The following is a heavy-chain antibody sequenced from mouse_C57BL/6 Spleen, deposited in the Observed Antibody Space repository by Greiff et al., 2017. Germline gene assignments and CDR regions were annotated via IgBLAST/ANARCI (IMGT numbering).Heavy chain of an antibody. CDR1: GYTFTDYE. Sequence: VKLMESGAELVRPGASVTLSCKASGYTFTDYEMHWVKQTPVHGLEWIGAIDPETGGTAYNQKFKGKAILTADKSSSTAYMELRSLTSEDSAVYYCTRRGTAQATIDYWGQGTTLTVSS. D-gene: IGHD3-2*02. CDR2: IDPETGGT. V-gene: IGHV1-15*01. CDR3: TRRGTAQATIDY. J-gene: IGHJ2*01.